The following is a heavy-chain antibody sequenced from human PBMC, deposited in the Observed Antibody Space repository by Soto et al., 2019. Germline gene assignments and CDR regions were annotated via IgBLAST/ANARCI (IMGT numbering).Heavy chain of an antibody. CDR2: ISSSSSYI. D-gene: IGHD2-15*01. Sequence: GGSLRLSCAASGFTFSSYSMNWVRQAPGKGLEWVSSISSSSSYIYYADSVKGRFTISRDNAKNSLYLQMNSLRAEDTAVYYCARSYCSGGSCYGNDYWGQGTLVTVSS. CDR1: GFTFSSYS. J-gene: IGHJ4*02. CDR3: ARSYCSGGSCYGNDY. V-gene: IGHV3-21*01.